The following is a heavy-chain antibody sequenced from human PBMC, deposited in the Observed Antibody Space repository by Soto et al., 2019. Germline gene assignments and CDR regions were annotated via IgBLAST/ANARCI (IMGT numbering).Heavy chain of an antibody. CDR3: ARGSMSRGGLSLDV. J-gene: IGHJ6*02. D-gene: IGHD3-10*01. CDR1: GASITSDDYF. CDR2: FYYTGST. V-gene: IGHV4-30-4*01. Sequence: QVQLQESGPGLVKPSQTLSLTCTVSGASITSDDYFWGWIRQPPGQGLEWTAFFYYTGSTYYNPSIKSRATISVDTAKFQCYLRLLSVTAADSAVYYCARGSMSRGGLSLDVWGHGITVTVSS.